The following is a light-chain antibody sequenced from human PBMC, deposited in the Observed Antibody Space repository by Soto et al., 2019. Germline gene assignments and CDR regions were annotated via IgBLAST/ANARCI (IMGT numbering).Light chain of an antibody. Sequence: QSVLTQPPSASGTPGQRVTISCSGRNSNIGSNYVYWYQQVPGTAPKLLIYTNNQRPSGVPDRCAGSKSATSASLAIGGLRSEYEADYYCAAWDVSLSGLVFGGGTQLTVL. CDR1: NSNIGSNY. V-gene: IGLV1-47*01. J-gene: IGLJ3*02. CDR3: AAWDVSLSGLV. CDR2: TNN.